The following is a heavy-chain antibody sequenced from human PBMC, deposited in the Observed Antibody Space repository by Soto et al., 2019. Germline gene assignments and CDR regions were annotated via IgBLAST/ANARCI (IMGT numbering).Heavy chain of an antibody. CDR1: GFTFDDYA. J-gene: IGHJ4*02. CDR2: TSWNSGSI. V-gene: IGHV3-9*01. Sequence: PGGSLRLSCAASGFTFDDYAMHLVRQAPGKGLEWVSGTSWNSGSIGYADSVKGRFTISRDNAKNSLYLQMNSLRAEDTALYYCAKDIARIAAAPFDYWGQGTLVTVSS. CDR3: AKDIARIAAAPFDY. D-gene: IGHD6-13*01.